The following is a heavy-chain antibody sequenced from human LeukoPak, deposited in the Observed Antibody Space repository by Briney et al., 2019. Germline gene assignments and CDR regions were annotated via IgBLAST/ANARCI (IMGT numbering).Heavy chain of an antibody. Sequence: PGGSLRLSCAASGFTFSSYAMSWVRQAPGKGLEWDSAISGSGGSTYYADSVKGRFTISRDYSKNTLYLQMNSLRAEDTAVYYCAKDNWVAWYYDFWSGYSEDYWGQGTLVTVSS. J-gene: IGHJ4*02. CDR2: ISGSGGST. D-gene: IGHD3-3*01. CDR3: AKDNWVAWYYDFWSGYSEDY. V-gene: IGHV3-23*01. CDR1: GFTFSSYA.